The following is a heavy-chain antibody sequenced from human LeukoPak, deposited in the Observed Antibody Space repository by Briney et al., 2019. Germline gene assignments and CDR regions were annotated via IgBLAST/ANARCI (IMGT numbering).Heavy chain of an antibody. Sequence: PGGSLRLSCAASGFTFSSYAMSWVRQAPGKGLEWVAVISYDGSNKYYADSVKGRFTISRDNSKNTLYLQMNSLRAEDTAVYYCAKEGAYGDYGYYYYGMDVWGQGTTVTVSS. V-gene: IGHV3-30*18. CDR2: ISYDGSNK. D-gene: IGHD4-17*01. CDR1: GFTFSSYA. CDR3: AKEGAYGDYGYYYYGMDV. J-gene: IGHJ6*02.